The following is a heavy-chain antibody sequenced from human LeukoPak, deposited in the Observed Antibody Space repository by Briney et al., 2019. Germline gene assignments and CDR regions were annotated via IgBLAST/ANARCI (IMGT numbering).Heavy chain of an antibody. D-gene: IGHD6-13*01. CDR2: IYYTGST. CDR1: GGSISSYY. V-gene: IGHV4-59*01. J-gene: IGHJ4*02. Sequence: SETLSLTCTVSGGSISSYYWSWIRQPPGKGLEWVGYIYYTGSTNYNPSLKSRVTMSVDTSKNQFSLNLRSVTPEDTAVYYCARNLIPEQLVLNFWGQGTLVTVSS. CDR3: ARNLIPEQLVLNF.